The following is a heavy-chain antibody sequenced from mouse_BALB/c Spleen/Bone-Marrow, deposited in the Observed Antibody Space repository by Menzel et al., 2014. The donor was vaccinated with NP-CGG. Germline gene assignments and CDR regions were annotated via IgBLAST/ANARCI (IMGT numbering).Heavy chain of an antibody. D-gene: IGHD1-1*01. V-gene: IGHV14-3*02. CDR3: ARYYYRTMDY. CDR2: IDPANGNT. J-gene: IGHJ4*01. Sequence: VQLQQSGAELVKPGASVKLSCTASGFNIKDTYMHWVKQRPEQGLEWIGRIDPANGNTKYDPKFQGRATVTADTSSSTADLQLSSLTSEDTAVYYCARYYYRTMDYWGQGTSVTVSS. CDR1: GFNIKDTY.